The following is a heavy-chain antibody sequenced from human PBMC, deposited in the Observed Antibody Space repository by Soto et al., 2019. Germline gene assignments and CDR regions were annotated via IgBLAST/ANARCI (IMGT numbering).Heavy chain of an antibody. CDR3: THHGYYSYGMDV. V-gene: IGHV2-5*02. CDR2: IFWDDDK. J-gene: IGHJ6*02. CDR1: GFSLRTSGVG. Sequence: QITLKESGPPLVKPTQTLTLTCTFSGFSLRTSGVGVGWIRQPPGKALEWLALIFWDDDKRYSPSLKSRLSLTKGTSENQVFLTMTHMDPVDAATYYCTHHGYYSYGMDVWGQGTTVTVSS.